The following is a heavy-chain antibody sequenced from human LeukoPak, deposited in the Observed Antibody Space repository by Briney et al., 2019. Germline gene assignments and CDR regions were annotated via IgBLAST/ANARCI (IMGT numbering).Heavy chain of an antibody. CDR2: IFFSGST. Sequence: SETVSLTCSVSGGSISSYYWTWIRQPPGKGLEWLGYIFFSGSTNYNPSLKSRVTISIDMSKNQFSLKLSSVTAADTAIYFCAGASSWYVFDSWGQGTLVTVSS. CDR1: GGSISSYY. CDR3: AGASSWYVFDS. V-gene: IGHV4-59*01. J-gene: IGHJ4*02. D-gene: IGHD6-13*01.